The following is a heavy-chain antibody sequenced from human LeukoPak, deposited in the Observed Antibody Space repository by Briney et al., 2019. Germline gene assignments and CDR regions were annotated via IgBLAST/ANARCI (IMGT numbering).Heavy chain of an antibody. CDR3: ARGSSLRWRDY. D-gene: IGHD4-23*01. Sequence: PSETLSLTCTVSGGSISSSSYYWGWIRQPPGKGLEWIGSIYYGGSTYYNPSLKSRVTISVDTSKNQFSLKLSSVTAADTAVYYCARGSSLRWRDYWGQGTLVIVSS. CDR2: IYYGGST. CDR1: GGSISSSSYY. V-gene: IGHV4-39*07. J-gene: IGHJ4*02.